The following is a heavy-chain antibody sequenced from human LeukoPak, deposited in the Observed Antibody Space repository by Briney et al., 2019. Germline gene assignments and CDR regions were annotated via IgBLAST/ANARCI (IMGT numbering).Heavy chain of an antibody. Sequence: GGSLRLSCAASGFTFSSYDMHWVRQATGKGLEWVSAIGTAGDTYYPGSVKGRFTISRENAKNSLYLQMNSLRAEDTAVYYCARGSGSSYYYYMDVWGKGTTVTISS. J-gene: IGHJ6*03. D-gene: IGHD6-13*01. V-gene: IGHV3-13*01. CDR1: GFTFSSYD. CDR2: IGTAGDT. CDR3: ARGSGSSYYYYMDV.